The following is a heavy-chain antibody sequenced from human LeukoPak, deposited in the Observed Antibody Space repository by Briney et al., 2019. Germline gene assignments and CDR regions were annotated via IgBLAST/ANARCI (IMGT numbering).Heavy chain of an antibody. Sequence: PGGSLRLSCSASGCTFSSSAMHWVRQAPRKGLEYVSAISSNGGSTYYADSVKGRFTISRDNSKNTLYLQMSSLRPEDTAVYYCVRKTGGYDYWGQGTLVTVSS. CDR1: GCTFSSSA. V-gene: IGHV3-64D*09. J-gene: IGHJ4*02. D-gene: IGHD1-26*01. CDR3: VRKTGGYDY. CDR2: ISSNGGST.